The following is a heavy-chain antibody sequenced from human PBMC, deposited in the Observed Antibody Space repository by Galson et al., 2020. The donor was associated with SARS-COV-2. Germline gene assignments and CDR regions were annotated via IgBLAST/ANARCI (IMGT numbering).Heavy chain of an antibody. D-gene: IGHD3-16*01. J-gene: IGHJ4*02. CDR1: GFTFSDYS. V-gene: IGHV3-21*04. CDR2: ITSNGRNK. CDR3: ATDIQGFGGGPAR. Sequence: GGSLRLSCITSGFTFSDYSMHWVRQTPGKGLEWVSSITSNGRNKCYADSVKGRFSISRDNARNLLFLQMDNLRADDSGIYYCATDIQGFGGGPARWGMGTQVTVSS.